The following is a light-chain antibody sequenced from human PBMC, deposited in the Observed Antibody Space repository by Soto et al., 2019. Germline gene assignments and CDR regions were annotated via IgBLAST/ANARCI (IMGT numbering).Light chain of an antibody. CDR1: SSDVGGYNY. J-gene: IGLJ1*01. CDR3: SSYTSSSTLGGYV. CDR2: DVS. Sequence: QSALTQPASVSGSPGQSITISCTGTSSDVGGYNYVSWYQQHPGKAPKLMIYDVSNRPSGVSNRFSGSKSGNTASLTISGLQAEDEADYYGSSYTSSSTLGGYVFGTGTKVTVL. V-gene: IGLV2-14*01.